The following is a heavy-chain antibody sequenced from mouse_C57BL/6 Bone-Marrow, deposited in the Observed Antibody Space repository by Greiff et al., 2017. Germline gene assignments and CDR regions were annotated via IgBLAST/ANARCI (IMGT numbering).Heavy chain of an antibody. J-gene: IGHJ3*01. CDR3: ARVSAWFAY. Sequence: VQLQQSGPELVKPGASVKISCKASGYSFTGYYMNWVKQSPEKSLEWIGEINPSTGGTTYNQKFKAKATLTVDKSSSTAYMQLKSLTSEDSAVXYCARVSAWFAYWGQGTLVTVSA. D-gene: IGHD6-2*01. V-gene: IGHV1-42*01. CDR2: INPSTGGT. CDR1: GYSFTGYY.